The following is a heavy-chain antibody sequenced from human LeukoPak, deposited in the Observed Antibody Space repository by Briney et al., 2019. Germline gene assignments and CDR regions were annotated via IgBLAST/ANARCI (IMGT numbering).Heavy chain of an antibody. D-gene: IGHD3-22*01. Sequence: ASVKVSCKAPGYTFTSYYMHWVRQAPGQGLEWMGIINPSGGSTSYAQKFQGRVTMTRDTSTSTVYMELSSLRSEDTAVYYCATSHSSGYYFDYWGQGTLVTVSS. CDR2: INPSGGST. CDR3: ATSHSSGYYFDY. J-gene: IGHJ4*02. CDR1: GYTFTSYY. V-gene: IGHV1-46*01.